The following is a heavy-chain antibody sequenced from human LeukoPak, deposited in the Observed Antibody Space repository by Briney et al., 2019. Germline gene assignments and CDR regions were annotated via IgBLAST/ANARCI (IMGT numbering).Heavy chain of an antibody. CDR2: TYYRSKWYN. D-gene: IGHD3-3*01. CDR3: ARAPAEGEWFHYGMDV. CDR1: GDSVSSNSAA. Sequence: SQTLSLTCAISGDSVSSNSAAWNWIRQSPSRGLEWLGRTYYRSKWYNDYAVSVKGRITINPDTSKNQFSLQLNSVTPEDTAVYYCARAPAEGEWFHYGMDVWGQGTTVTVSS. J-gene: IGHJ6*02. V-gene: IGHV6-1*01.